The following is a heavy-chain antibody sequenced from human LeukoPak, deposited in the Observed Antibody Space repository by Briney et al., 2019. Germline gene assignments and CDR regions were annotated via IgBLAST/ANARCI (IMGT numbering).Heavy chain of an antibody. CDR2: ISSSGSII. D-gene: IGHD2-21*02. CDR1: GFTFSDYY. CDR3: ARDSYGVTAILYYYYYMDV. Sequence: PGGSLRLSCAASGFTFSDYYMSWIRQAPGKGLEWVSYISSSGSIIYYADSVKGRFTISRDNAKNSLYLQMNNLRAEDTAVYYCARDSYGVTAILYYYYYMDVWGKGTTVTVSS. J-gene: IGHJ6*03. V-gene: IGHV3-11*04.